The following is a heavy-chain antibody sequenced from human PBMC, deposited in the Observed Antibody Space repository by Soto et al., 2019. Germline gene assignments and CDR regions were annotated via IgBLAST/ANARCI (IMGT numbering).Heavy chain of an antibody. D-gene: IGHD5-12*01. CDR1: GFTFSTYA. J-gene: IGHJ4*02. V-gene: IGHV3-30-3*01. CDR2: ISYDGSSI. Sequence: QVQLVESGGGVVQPGRSLRLSCAASGFTFSTYATHWVRQAPGKGLEWVALISYDGSSIYYADSVKGRFTISRDNSRNTLYLQMNSLRDEDTAVYYCARDEAAGGYYFDYWGQGTLVTVSS. CDR3: ARDEAAGGYYFDY.